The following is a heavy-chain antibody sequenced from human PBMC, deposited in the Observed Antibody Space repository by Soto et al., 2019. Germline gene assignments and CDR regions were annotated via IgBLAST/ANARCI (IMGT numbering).Heavy chain of an antibody. CDR3: ARDLGGDLYAELDPYNWFDP. V-gene: IGHV3-21*01. Sequence: GGSLRLSCAASGFTFSSYSMNWVRQAPGKGLEWVSSISSSSSYIYYADSVKGRFTISRDNAKNSLYLQMNSLRAEDTAVYYCARDLGGDLYAELDPYNWFDPWGQGTLVTVSS. D-gene: IGHD2-2*02. J-gene: IGHJ5*02. CDR1: GFTFSSYS. CDR2: ISSSSSYI.